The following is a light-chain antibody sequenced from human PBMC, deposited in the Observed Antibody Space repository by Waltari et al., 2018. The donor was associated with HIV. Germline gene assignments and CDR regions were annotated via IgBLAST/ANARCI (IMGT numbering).Light chain of an antibody. V-gene: IGLV2-8*01. Sequence: SALALPPSSYGSLGRSVSITGTGSRSDIGAFHFTPWFQQHPHSSPKLLLYEVSSRPSTVSDRFSGSRSGNTAFLTVAGLQPDDEATYFCSSYGDSLKILFGGGTNVTIL. CDR1: RSDIGAFHF. CDR3: SSYGDSLKIL. CDR2: EVS. J-gene: IGLJ3*02.